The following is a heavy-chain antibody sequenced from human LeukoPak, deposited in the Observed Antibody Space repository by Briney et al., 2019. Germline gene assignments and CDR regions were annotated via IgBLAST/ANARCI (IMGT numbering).Heavy chain of an antibody. CDR2: ISYDGSNK. CDR3: ARDATITMVRGVTHWFDP. D-gene: IGHD3-10*01. Sequence: GGSLRLSCAAYGFTFSSYGMHWVRQAPGKGLEWVAVISYDGSNKYYADSVKGRFTISSDNSKNTLYLQMNSLRAEDTAVYYCARDATITMVRGVTHWFDPWGQGTLVTVSS. V-gene: IGHV3-30*03. J-gene: IGHJ5*02. CDR1: GFTFSSYG.